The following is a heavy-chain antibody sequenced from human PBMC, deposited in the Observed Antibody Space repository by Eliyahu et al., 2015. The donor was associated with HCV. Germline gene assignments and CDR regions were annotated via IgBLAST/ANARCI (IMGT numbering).Heavy chain of an antibody. CDR2: IKTDGSAT. CDR3: ARNWYIDL. CDR1: GFTFXGYL. J-gene: IGHJ2*01. V-gene: IGHV3-74*01. Sequence: EVQLVESGXGLVQPGGSLXXSCAASGFTFXGYLMQWVRQAPGKGLVGVSQIKTDGSATGYADSVKGRFTISRDNAKNTLYLQMNDVRVEDTGVYYCARNWYIDLWGRGTRVTVSS.